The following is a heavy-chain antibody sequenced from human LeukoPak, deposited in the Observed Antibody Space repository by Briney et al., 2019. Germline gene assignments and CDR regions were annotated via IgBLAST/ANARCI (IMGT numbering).Heavy chain of an antibody. CDR3: ASPTTRYCSSTSCYIHFDY. V-gene: IGHV3-21*01. Sequence: GGSLRLSCAASGFTFSSYSMNWVRQAPGKGLEWVSSISSSSSYIYYADSVKGRFTISRDNAKISLYLQMNSLRAEDTAVYYCASPTTRYCSSTSCYIHFDYWGQGTLVTVSS. CDR1: GFTFSSYS. CDR2: ISSSSSYI. D-gene: IGHD2-2*02. J-gene: IGHJ4*02.